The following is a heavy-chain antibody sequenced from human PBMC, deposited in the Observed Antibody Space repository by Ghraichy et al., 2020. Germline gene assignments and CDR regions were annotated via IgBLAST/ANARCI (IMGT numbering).Heavy chain of an antibody. Sequence: SETLSLTCTVSGGSISSGSYYWSWIRQPAGKGLEWIGRIYTSGSTNYNPSLKSRVTISVDTSKNQFSLKLSSVTAADTAVYYCTRYSSSWYSINAFDIWGQGTMVTVSS. V-gene: IGHV4-61*02. D-gene: IGHD6-13*01. CDR2: IYTSGST. CDR3: TRYSSSWYSINAFDI. CDR1: GGSISSGSYY. J-gene: IGHJ3*02.